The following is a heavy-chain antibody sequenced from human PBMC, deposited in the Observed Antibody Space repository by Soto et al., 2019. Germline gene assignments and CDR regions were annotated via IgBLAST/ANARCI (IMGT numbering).Heavy chain of an antibody. D-gene: IGHD3-10*01. V-gene: IGHV3-23*01. CDR2: ISGSGDRT. CDR1: AFAFSRSA. Sequence: EVQLLESGGGLVQPGGSLRLSCAASAFAFSRSAMSWVRQTPGKGLEWVSAISGSGDRTFYADSVEGRFTISRDNSKNTLYLQMNSLRVEDTAVYYCAKGLSGSGAYQYFDPWGQGTLVTVSS. J-gene: IGHJ5*02. CDR3: AKGLSGSGAYQYFDP.